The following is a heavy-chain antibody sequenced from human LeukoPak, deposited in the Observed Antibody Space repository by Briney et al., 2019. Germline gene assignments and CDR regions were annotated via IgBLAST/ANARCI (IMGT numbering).Heavy chain of an antibody. Sequence: GESLKISCQGSGYSFPNYWIGWVRQMPGKGLEWMGIIYPTDSYTRYSPSFQGQVTISADKSISTAYLQWSSLKASDTAMYYCARRAFGVAVSGDAFDIWGQGSMVTVSS. D-gene: IGHD6-19*01. CDR1: GYSFPNYW. J-gene: IGHJ3*02. V-gene: IGHV5-51*01. CDR3: ARRAFGVAVSGDAFDI. CDR2: IYPTDSYT.